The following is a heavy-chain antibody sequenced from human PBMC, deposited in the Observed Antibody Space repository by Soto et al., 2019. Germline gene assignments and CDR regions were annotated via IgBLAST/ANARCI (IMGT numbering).Heavy chain of an antibody. CDR1: GFTFSSYA. Sequence: PGGSLRLSCAASGFTFSSYAMSWVRQAPGKGLEWVSVISGSGGSAYYADSVRGRFTISRDNSKNMLYLQMNSLRAEDTAVYYCAKGRGYSGYEFDSWGQGTLVTVSS. CDR2: ISGSGGSA. CDR3: AKGRGYSGYEFDS. J-gene: IGHJ4*02. V-gene: IGHV3-23*01. D-gene: IGHD5-12*01.